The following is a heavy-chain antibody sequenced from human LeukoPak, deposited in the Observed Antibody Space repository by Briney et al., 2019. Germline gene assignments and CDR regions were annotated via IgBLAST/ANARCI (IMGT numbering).Heavy chain of an antibody. V-gene: IGHV3-30*02. J-gene: IGHJ4*02. CDR2: IRYDGSNK. CDR1: RFTVSSNY. CDR3: ANRGY. Sequence: GGSLRLSCAGSRFTVSSNYMSWVRQAPGKGLEWVAFIRYDGSNKYYADSVKGRFTISRDNSKNTLYLQMNSLRAEDTAVYYCANRGYWGQGTLVTVSS.